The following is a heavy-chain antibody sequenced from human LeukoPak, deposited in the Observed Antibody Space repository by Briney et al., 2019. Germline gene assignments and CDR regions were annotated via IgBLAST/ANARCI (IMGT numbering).Heavy chain of an antibody. CDR3: ARGATVSYYYYYMDV. V-gene: IGHV1-8*03. CDR1: GYTFTNYD. D-gene: IGHD4-11*01. J-gene: IGHJ6*03. Sequence: ASVKVSCKASGYTFTNYDINWVRQATGQGLEWMGWMSANSGSTGFAQKFQGRVTITRNTSIGTAYMELSSLRSEDTAAYYCARGATVSYYYYYMDVWGKGTTVTVSS. CDR2: MSANSGST.